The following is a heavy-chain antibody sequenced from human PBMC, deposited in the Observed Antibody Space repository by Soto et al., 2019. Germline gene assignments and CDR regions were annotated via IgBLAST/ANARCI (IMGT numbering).Heavy chain of an antibody. CDR3: ARYGEDITGTTGYYYYYGMDV. J-gene: IGHJ6*02. V-gene: IGHV3-21*01. Sequence: GGSLRLSCAASGFTFSSYSMNWVRQAPGKGLEWVSSISSSSSYIYYADSWKGRLTISRDNAKNSLYRQMNSLRAEDTAVYYCARYGEDITGTTGYYYYYGMDVWGQGTTVTVSS. D-gene: IGHD1-7*01. CDR2: ISSSSSYI. CDR1: GFTFSSYS.